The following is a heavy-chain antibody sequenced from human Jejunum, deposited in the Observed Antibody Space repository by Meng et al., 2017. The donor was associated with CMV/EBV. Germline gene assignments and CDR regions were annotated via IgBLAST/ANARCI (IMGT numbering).Heavy chain of an antibody. CDR2: ISSSSSST. CDR3: ARDGDYIRPDY. CDR1: GFTFSDYY. J-gene: IGHJ4*02. Sequence: QVQLVESGGGLVKPGGSLSLSCAVSGFTFSDYYMSWIRQAPGKGLEWVSYISSSSSSTNYAESEKGRFTISRDNAKNSLYLQMNSLRADDTAVYYCARDGDYIRPDYWGQGTMVTVAS. D-gene: IGHD4-11*01. V-gene: IGHV3-11*05.